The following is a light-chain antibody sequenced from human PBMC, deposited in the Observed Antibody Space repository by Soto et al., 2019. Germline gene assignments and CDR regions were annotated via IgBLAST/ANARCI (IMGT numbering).Light chain of an antibody. V-gene: IGKV1-39*01. Sequence: DIQMTQSPSSLSASVGDRVTITCRASQSIISYVHWYQQKPGKAPKLLIYAATNLQTGAPSRFSASGSATAFTHTLNSLRPEDIATSYCQHGYSTPWTCDRGTVVEIK. CDR1: QSIISY. J-gene: IGKJ1*01. CDR2: AAT. CDR3: QHGYSTPWT.